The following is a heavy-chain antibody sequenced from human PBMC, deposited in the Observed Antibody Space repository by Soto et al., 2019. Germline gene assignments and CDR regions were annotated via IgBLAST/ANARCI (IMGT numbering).Heavy chain of an antibody. CDR2: IIPIFGTA. CDR3: ARGEDEILTGYFYYYGMDV. Sequence: QVQLVQSGAEVKKPGSSVKVSCKASGGTFSSYAISWVRQAPGQGLEWMGGIIPIFGTANYAQKFQGRVTITADKSTSTAYMELSSLRSEDTAVYYCARGEDEILTGYFYYYGMDVWGQGTTVTVSS. D-gene: IGHD3-9*01. J-gene: IGHJ6*02. V-gene: IGHV1-69*06. CDR1: GGTFSSYA.